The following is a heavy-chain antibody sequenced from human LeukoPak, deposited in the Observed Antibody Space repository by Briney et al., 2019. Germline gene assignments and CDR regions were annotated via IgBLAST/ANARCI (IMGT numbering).Heavy chain of an antibody. D-gene: IGHD2-15*01. V-gene: IGHV3-23*01. J-gene: IGHJ6*03. Sequence: GGSLRLSCAASGFTFSNYAMSWVRQAPGKGLEWVSGISGSGGSSYYADSVKGRFTISRDNSKNTLYLQMNSLRAEDTAVYYCAKDDGYCSGGSCPDYYYYYYMDVWGKGTTVTVSS. CDR3: AKDDGYCSGGSCPDYYYYYYMDV. CDR1: GFTFSNYA. CDR2: ISGSGGSS.